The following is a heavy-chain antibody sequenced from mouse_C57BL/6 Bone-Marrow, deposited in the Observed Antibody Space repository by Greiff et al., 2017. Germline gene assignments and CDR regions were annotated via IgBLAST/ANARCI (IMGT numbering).Heavy chain of an antibody. J-gene: IGHJ1*03. V-gene: IGHV7-3*01. D-gene: IGHD2-4*01. Sequence: EVKLMESGGGLVQPGGSLSLSCAASGFTFTDYYMSWVRQPPGKALEWLGFIRNKANGYTTEYSASVKGRFTISRDNSQSILYLQMNALSAEDSATYYCARYYDYDGYFDVWGTGTTVTVSS. CDR2: IRNKANGYTT. CDR1: GFTFTDYY. CDR3: ARYYDYDGYFDV.